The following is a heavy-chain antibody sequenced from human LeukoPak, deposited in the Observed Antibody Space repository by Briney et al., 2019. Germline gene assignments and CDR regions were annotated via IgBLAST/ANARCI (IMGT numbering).Heavy chain of an antibody. CDR3: ARTLSSGYSKDY. V-gene: IGHV3-48*03. CDR1: GFTFSVYE. D-gene: IGHD3-22*01. Sequence: GGSLRLSCAASGFTFSVYEMNWVRQAPGKGLEWVSYISSSGSTMYYADSVKGRFTISRDNAKNSVYLQMISLRAEDTAVYYCARTLSSGYSKDYWGQGTLVTVSS. CDR2: ISSSGSTM. J-gene: IGHJ4*02.